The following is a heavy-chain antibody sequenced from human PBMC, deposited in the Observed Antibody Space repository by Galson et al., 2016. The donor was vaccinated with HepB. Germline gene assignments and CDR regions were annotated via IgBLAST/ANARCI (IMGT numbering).Heavy chain of an antibody. CDR2: ISYDGSNK. D-gene: IGHD6-13*01. J-gene: IGHJ4*02. V-gene: IGHV3-30*18. Sequence: SLRLSCAVSGFTFSSYGMHWVRQAPGKGLEWVAVISYDGSNKYYADSVKGRFTISRDKSKNTLYLQMNSLRAEDTAVYYCAKEQYTSRWYAEYYFDYWGQGTLVTVSS. CDR3: AKEQYTSRWYAEYYFDY. CDR1: GFTFSSYG.